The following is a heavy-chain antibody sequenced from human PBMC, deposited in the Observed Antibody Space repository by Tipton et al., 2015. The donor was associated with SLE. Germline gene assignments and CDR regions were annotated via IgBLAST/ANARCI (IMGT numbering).Heavy chain of an antibody. CDR1: GFTFGDYA. J-gene: IGHJ3*02. Sequence: SLRLSCATSGFTFGDYAMSWFRQAPGKGLEWVGVISSKAYGGTTEYAASVKGRFTISRDDSKSIAYLQMNSLKTEDTAVYYCTSPGRYYDFWSGYDAFDIWGQGTMVTVSS. V-gene: IGHV3-49*03. D-gene: IGHD3-3*01. CDR3: TSPGRYYDFWSGYDAFDI. CDR2: ISSKAYGGTT.